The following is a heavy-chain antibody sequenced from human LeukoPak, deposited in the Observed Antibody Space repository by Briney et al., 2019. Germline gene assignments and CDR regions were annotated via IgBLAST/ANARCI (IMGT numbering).Heavy chain of an antibody. CDR3: VRTPPNWGADY. V-gene: IGHV1-8*01. D-gene: IGHD7-27*01. Sequence: ASVKVSCKASGYTFTSYDINWVRQATGQGLEWMGWMSPNSGNTGYAQEFQGRVTMTRSISISTAYMELSSLRSEDTAVYYCVRTPPNWGADYWGQGTLVTVSS. J-gene: IGHJ4*02. CDR1: GYTFTSYD. CDR2: MSPNSGNT.